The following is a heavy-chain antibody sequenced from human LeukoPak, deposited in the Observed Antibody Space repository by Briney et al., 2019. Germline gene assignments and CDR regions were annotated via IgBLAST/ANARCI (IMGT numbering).Heavy chain of an antibody. D-gene: IGHD2-15*01. Sequence: GGSLRLSCAASGFTFRNYLMNWVRQAPGKGLEWVSFISSTGGTIYYADSVKGRFSVSRDNGKNSLLLQMNSLRAEGTVLYYCARGYSRAAFDIWGQGTVVAVSS. CDR1: GFTFRNYL. V-gene: IGHV3-48*01. CDR3: ARGYSRAAFDI. J-gene: IGHJ3*02. CDR2: ISSTGGTI.